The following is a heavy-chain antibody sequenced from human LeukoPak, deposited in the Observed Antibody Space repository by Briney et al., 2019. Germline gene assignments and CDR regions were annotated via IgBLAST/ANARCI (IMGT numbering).Heavy chain of an antibody. V-gene: IGHV3-74*01. J-gene: IGHJ4*02. CDR3: ARDVVGYEQYFDN. CDR1: GFTFSSYW. Sequence: GGSLRLSCAASGFTFSSYWMHWVRQAPGKGLVWVSRINSDGSSTSYADSVKGRFTISRDNAKNTLYLRMNSLRAEDTAVYYCARDVVGYEQYFDNWGQGTLVTVSS. CDR2: INSDGSST. D-gene: IGHD5-12*01.